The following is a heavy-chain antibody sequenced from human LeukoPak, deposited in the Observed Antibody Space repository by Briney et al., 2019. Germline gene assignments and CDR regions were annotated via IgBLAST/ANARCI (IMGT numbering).Heavy chain of an antibody. CDR2: FDPEDGET. J-gene: IGHJ4*02. CDR1: GYTFTGYY. V-gene: IGHV1-24*01. Sequence: ASVKVSYKASGYTFTGYYMHWVRQAPGKGLEWMGGFDPEDGETIYAQKFQGRVTMTEDTSTDTAYMELSSLRSEDTAVYYCATYYDSSGYFDYWGQGTLVTVSS. D-gene: IGHD3-22*01. CDR3: ATYYDSSGYFDY.